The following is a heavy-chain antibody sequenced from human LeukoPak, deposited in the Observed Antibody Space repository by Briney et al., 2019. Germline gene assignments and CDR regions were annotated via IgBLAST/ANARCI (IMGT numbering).Heavy chain of an antibody. CDR3: ARQIVGTSWNYYYPYIDV. CDR1: GGSISSSLYH. J-gene: IGHJ6*03. D-gene: IGHD1-1*01. Sequence: SETLSLTCDVSGGSISSSLYHWGWLRQPPGKGLEWIGNVFHTGNVYYSPSLQSRVAISVDTSKNHFSLNLTSVTAADTAVYYCARQIVGTSWNYYYPYIDVWGKGTSVRVSS. CDR2: VFHTGNV. V-gene: IGHV4-39*01.